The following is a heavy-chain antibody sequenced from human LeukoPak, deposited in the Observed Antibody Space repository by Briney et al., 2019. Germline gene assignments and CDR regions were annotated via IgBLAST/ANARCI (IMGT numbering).Heavy chain of an antibody. V-gene: IGHV3-23*01. CDR1: GFTFTSNA. J-gene: IGHJ4*01. D-gene: IGHD1-26*01. Sequence: GGSLRLSCAASGFTFTSNARCWVAQAPGKGLEWVSLISGTGGTTYYADSVKGRLTISRDNSKNTLYLQMNSLRVEDTAVYYCAKDAHSGSYFDYWGQGILVTVSS. CDR3: AKDAHSGSYFDY. CDR2: ISGTGGTT.